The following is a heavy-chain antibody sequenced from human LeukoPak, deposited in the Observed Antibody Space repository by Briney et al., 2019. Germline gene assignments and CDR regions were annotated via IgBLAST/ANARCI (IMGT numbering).Heavy chain of an antibody. V-gene: IGHV4-61*02. D-gene: IGHD3-3*01. Sequence: SSETLSLTCTVSGGSISSGSYYWSWIRQPAGKGLEWIGRIYTSGSTNYNPSLKSRVTISVDTSKNQFSLKLSSVTAADTAVYYCASHRVADFWKAFDIWGQGTMVTVSS. CDR1: GGSISSGSYY. CDR2: IYTSGST. J-gene: IGHJ3*02. CDR3: ASHRVADFWKAFDI.